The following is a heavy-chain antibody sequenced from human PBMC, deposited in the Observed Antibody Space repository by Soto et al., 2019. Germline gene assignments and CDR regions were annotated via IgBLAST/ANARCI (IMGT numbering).Heavy chain of an antibody. CDR2: IWYDGSNK. CDR3: ARDLAAAHLLPIAPDY. J-gene: IGHJ4*02. Sequence: QVQLVESGGGVVQPGRSLRLTCAASGFTFSSYGMHWVRQAPGNGLERVAVIWYDGSNKYYADSVKGRFTIASDNSKNALYLQMNSLRAEDTAVYYCARDLAAAHLLPIAPDYRGQGTLVTVSS. D-gene: IGHD6-13*01. CDR1: GFTFSSYG. V-gene: IGHV3-33*01.